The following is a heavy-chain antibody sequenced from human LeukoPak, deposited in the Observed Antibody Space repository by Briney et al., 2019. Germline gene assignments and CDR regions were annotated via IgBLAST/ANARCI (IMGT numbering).Heavy chain of an antibody. CDR3: ARLKFYDSTGHSPGYCMDV. J-gene: IGHJ6*03. CDR2: IYPTGNT. D-gene: IGHD2/OR15-2a*01. CDR1: GGAIISYY. Sequence: PSETLSLTCSVSGGAIISYYWSWIRQPAGKGPEWIGRIYPTGNTDYNPSLKTRVTMSTDLSKKQFSLRLRSVTAADTAVYYCARLKFYDSTGHSPGYCMDVWGKGTAVTVSS. V-gene: IGHV4-4*07.